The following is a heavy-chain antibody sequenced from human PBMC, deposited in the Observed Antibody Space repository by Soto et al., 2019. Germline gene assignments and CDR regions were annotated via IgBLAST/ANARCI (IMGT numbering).Heavy chain of an antibody. CDR2: ISAYNGNT. Sequence: GGSVKVSCKASGYTFTSYGISWVRQAPGQGLEWMGWISAYNGNTNYAQKLQGRVTMTTDTSTSTAYMELRSLRSDDTAVYYCARDRPQYRLIYYYYGMDVWGQGTTVTISS. J-gene: IGHJ6*02. V-gene: IGHV1-18*01. D-gene: IGHD3-16*02. CDR3: ARDRPQYRLIYYYYGMDV. CDR1: GYTFTSYG.